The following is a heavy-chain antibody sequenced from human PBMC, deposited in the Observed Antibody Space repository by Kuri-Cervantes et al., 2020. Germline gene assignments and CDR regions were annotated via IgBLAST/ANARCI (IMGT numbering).Heavy chain of an antibody. V-gene: IGHV1-2*04. Sequence: ASVKVSCKASGYTFTGYYMHWVRQAPGQGLEWMGWINPNSGGTNYAQKFQGWVTMTRDTSISTAYMELSRLRLDDTALYYCARSRLTVGQGRWLDPWGQGTLVTVSS. D-gene: IGHD3-16*01. CDR1: GYTFTGYY. J-gene: IGHJ5*02. CDR2: INPNSGGT. CDR3: ARSRLTVGQGRWLDP.